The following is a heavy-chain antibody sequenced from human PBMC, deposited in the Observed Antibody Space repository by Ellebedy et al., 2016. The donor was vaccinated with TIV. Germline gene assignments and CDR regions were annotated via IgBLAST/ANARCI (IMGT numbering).Heavy chain of an antibody. CDR2: ISGSGFTT. CDR3: TQNGGGGSGTPDY. D-gene: IGHD1-26*01. CDR1: GFTFSSYG. J-gene: IGHJ4*02. Sequence: PGGSLRLSCAASGFTFSSYGMSWVRQAPGRGLEWVSDISGSGFTTHYADSVKGRFTISRDNSKNTLYLQMNSLRTEDTAIYYCTQNGGGGSGTPDYWGQGTLVTVSS. V-gene: IGHV3-23*01.